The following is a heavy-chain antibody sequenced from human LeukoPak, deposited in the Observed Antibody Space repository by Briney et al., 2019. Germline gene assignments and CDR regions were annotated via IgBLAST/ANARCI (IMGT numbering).Heavy chain of an antibody. CDR2: IYYSGST. Sequence: SETLSLTCTVSGGSISSSGYYWGWIRQPPGKGLEWIGSIYYSGSTYYNPSLKSRVTISVDTSKNQFSLKLSSVTAADTAVYYCARHMILTGYFPNADAFDIWGQGTMVTVSS. CDR1: GGSISSSGYY. D-gene: IGHD3-9*01. CDR3: ARHMILTGYFPNADAFDI. V-gene: IGHV4-39*01. J-gene: IGHJ3*02.